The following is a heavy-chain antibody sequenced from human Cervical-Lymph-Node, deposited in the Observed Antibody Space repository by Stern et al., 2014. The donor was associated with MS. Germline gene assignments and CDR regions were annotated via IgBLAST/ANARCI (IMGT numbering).Heavy chain of an antibody. V-gene: IGHV5-51*01. CDR1: VYSFTANW. J-gene: IGHJ4*02. CDR3: ARDYGDYAFDY. CDR2: IYPGGADS. D-gene: IGHD4-17*01. Sequence: EVQLVESGAEVKKPGESLKISCKGSVYSFTANWIAWVRQMPGKGLEWMGIIYPGGADSRYSPSFQGQVTISADKSISTDYLQWSSLKASDTAMYYCARDYGDYAFDYWGQGTLVTVSS.